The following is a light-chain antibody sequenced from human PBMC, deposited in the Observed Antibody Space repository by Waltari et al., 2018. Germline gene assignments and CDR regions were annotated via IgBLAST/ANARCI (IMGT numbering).Light chain of an antibody. Sequence: QSALTQPPSASGSPGQSVTISCTGTSSDVGGYNYVSWYQQHPGKAPKLMIYEVSKRPSWVPDRFSGSKSSNTASLTVSGLQAEDEADYYCSSYAGSRLFGGGTKLTVL. J-gene: IGLJ2*01. CDR3: SSYAGSRL. V-gene: IGLV2-8*01. CDR2: EVS. CDR1: SSDVGGYNY.